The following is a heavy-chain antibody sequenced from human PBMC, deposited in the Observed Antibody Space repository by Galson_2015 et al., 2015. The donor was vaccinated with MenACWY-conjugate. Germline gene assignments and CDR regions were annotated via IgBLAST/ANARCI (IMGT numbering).Heavy chain of an antibody. CDR1: GITFSHCG. CDR3: AWGRNPTVNSMYLYY. D-gene: IGHD7-27*01. V-gene: IGHV3-48*02. Sequence: SLRLSCAASGITFSHCGMNWVRQAPGKGLEWISYISPGSGVIHYADSAKGRFTISRDNARNSLFLQISSLRDEDTAVYYCAWGRNPTVNSMYLYYWGQVTLVTVSS. J-gene: IGHJ4*02. CDR2: ISPGSGVI.